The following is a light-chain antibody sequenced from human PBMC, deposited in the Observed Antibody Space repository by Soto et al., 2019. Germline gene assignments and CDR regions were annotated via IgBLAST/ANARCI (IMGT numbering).Light chain of an antibody. CDR1: QSVSNNY. CDR3: QKRSNWPQIT. CDR2: GAY. Sequence: DIVSTQSPGTLSLASGERPTLSGRASQSVSNNYLAWYQQKPGQAHRLIIYGAYNRATGIPDRFSGSGSGTDFTLTIRRLEPEDFAVYYCQKRSNWPQITLGNWQRLELK. J-gene: IGKJ5*01. V-gene: IGKV3D-20*02.